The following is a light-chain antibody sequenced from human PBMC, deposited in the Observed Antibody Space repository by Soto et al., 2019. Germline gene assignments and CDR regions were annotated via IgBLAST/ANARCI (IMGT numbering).Light chain of an antibody. Sequence: QSVLAQPPSASGSPGQSVTISCTGASSDVGGYNYVSWYQQHPGKAPRLMIYDVSNRPSGVPDRFSGSKSGNTASLTVSGPQTEEEADFSCSSYASTNNYVFGTGPKATAL. CDR1: SSDVGGYNY. J-gene: IGLJ1*01. CDR3: SSYASTNNYV. CDR2: DVS. V-gene: IGLV2-8*01.